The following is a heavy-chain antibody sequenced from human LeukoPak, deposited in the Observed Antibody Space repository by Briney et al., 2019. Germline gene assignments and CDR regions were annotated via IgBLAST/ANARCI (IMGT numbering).Heavy chain of an antibody. CDR3: ARGGPVWWNYFDY. V-gene: IGHV3-30*03. CDR2: ISYDGSGQ. CDR1: AFTFRSYG. J-gene: IGHJ4*02. Sequence: GGSLRLSCVASAFTFRSYGMHWVRQAPGKGLEWVAVISYDGSGQYYADSLKGRFTISRDNAKNSLYLQMNSLRAEDTAVYYCARGGPVWWNYFDYWGQGTLVTVSS. D-gene: IGHD4/OR15-4a*01.